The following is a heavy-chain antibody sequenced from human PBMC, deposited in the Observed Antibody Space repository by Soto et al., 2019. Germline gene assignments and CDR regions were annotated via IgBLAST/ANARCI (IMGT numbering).Heavy chain of an antibody. D-gene: IGHD3-9*01. Sequence: SETLSLTCTVSGGSISSYYWSWIRQPPGKGLEWIGYIYYSGSTNYNPSLKSRVTISVDTSKNQFSLKLSSVTAADTAVYYCARVGGDILTGYYKEFDYWGQGTLVTVSS. CDR3: ARVGGDILTGYYKEFDY. V-gene: IGHV4-59*01. CDR2: IYYSGST. CDR1: GGSISSYY. J-gene: IGHJ4*02.